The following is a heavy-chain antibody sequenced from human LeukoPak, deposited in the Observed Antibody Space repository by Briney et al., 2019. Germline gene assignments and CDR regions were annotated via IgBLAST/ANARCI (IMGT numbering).Heavy chain of an antibody. V-gene: IGHV3-53*01. CDR1: GFTVSSNY. J-gene: IGHJ6*02. CDR3: ARDGSPNYYYYYGIDV. Sequence: GRSLRLSCAASGFTVSSNYMSWVRQAPGKGLEWVSVIYSGGSTYYADSVKGRFTISRDNSKNTLYLQMNSLRAEDTAVYYCARDGSPNYYYYYGIDVWGQGTAVTVSS. CDR2: IYSGGST.